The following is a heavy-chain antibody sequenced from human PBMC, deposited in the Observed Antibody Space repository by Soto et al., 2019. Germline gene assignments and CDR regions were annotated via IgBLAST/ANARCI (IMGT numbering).Heavy chain of an antibody. J-gene: IGHJ6*02. Sequence: ASVKVSCKASGYTFTSYGISWVRQAPGQGLEWMGWISAYNGNTNYAQKLQGRVTMTTGTSTSTAYMELRSLRSDDTAVYYCARVPYSSDSPHYYGMDVWGQGTMVTVSS. CDR1: GYTFTSYG. V-gene: IGHV1-18*01. CDR3: ARVPYSSDSPHYYGMDV. CDR2: ISAYNGNT. D-gene: IGHD3-22*01.